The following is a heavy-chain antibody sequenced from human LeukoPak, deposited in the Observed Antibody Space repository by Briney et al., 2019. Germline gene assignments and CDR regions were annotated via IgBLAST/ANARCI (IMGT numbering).Heavy chain of an antibody. CDR1: GFTFSDYG. D-gene: IGHD1/OR15-1a*01. J-gene: IGHJ4*02. CDR2: IRFDGSSK. V-gene: IGHV3-30*02. Sequence: PGGSLRLSCAPSGFTFSDYGIHWVRQAPGKGLEWVAFIRFDGSSKYYTDSVKGRFTISRDNSKNTLYLQMNSLRAEDTAVYYCAKEGTASKPSDLDYWGQGTLVTVSS. CDR3: AKEGTASKPSDLDY.